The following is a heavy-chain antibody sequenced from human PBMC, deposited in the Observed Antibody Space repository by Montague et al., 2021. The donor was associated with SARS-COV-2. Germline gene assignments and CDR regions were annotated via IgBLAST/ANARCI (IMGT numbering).Heavy chain of an antibody. D-gene: IGHD6-19*01. CDR2: INTSGRT. CDR1: GDSINSDY. CDR3: ARDSRTSGWGYWYHGLDV. V-gene: IGHV4-4*07. J-gene: IGHJ6*02. Sequence: SETLSLTCGVSGDSINSDYCGWIRQPAGKGLEWIRGINTSGRTNYSPSLKSRVTITVDTTRNHLSLKLTSATAAATAAYYYARDSRTSGWGYWYHGLDVWGQGTPVIVSS.